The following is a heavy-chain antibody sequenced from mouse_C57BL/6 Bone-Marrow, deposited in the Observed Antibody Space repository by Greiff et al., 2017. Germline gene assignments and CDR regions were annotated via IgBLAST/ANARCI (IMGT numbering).Heavy chain of an antibody. CDR1: GFSLTSYG. Sequence: QVQLQQSGPGLVQPSPCLSITCTASGFSLTSYGVHWVRQSPGKGLEWLGVIWRGGSTDDNAAFLSRLSITKDNSKSQVFFKRTSLQADDTTIYCCASRSYAMDYWGQGTSVTVSS. V-gene: IGHV2-5*01. CDR3: ASRSYAMDY. J-gene: IGHJ4*01. CDR2: IWRGGST.